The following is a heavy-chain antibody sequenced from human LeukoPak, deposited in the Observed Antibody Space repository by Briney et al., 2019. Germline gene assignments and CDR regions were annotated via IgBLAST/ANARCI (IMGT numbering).Heavy chain of an antibody. D-gene: IGHD5-18*01. CDR1: GGSFSSYY. CDR2: IYTSGST. CDR3: ARRRQLWLPFDY. J-gene: IGHJ4*02. Sequence: SETLSLTCAVYGGSFSSYYWSWIRQPPGKGLEWIGYIYTSGSTNYNPSLKRRVNISVDTSKNQFSLKLSSVTAADTAVYYCARRRQLWLPFDYWGQGTLVTVS. V-gene: IGHV4-4*09.